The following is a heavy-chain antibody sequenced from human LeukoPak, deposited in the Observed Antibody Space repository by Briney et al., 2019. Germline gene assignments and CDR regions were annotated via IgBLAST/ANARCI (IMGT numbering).Heavy chain of an antibody. V-gene: IGHV1-2*02. Sequence: ASVKVSCKASGYTFTGYYMHWVRQAPGQGLEWMGWINPNSGATYYAQKFEGRVTMTRDTSITTAYKELSRLRSDDTAVYYCASYYDSSGYHPSRFDYWGQGTLVTVSS. J-gene: IGHJ4*02. CDR2: INPNSGAT. D-gene: IGHD3-22*01. CDR1: GYTFTGYY. CDR3: ASYYDSSGYHPSRFDY.